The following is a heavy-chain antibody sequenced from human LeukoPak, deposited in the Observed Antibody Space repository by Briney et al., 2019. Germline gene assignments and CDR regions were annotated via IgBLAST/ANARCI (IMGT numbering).Heavy chain of an antibody. D-gene: IGHD3-9*01. CDR2: IIPIFGTA. V-gene: IGHV1-69*06. J-gene: IGHJ6*03. CDR1: GGTFSSYA. Sequence: SVKVSCKASGGTFSSYAISWVRQAPGQGLEWMGGIIPIFGTANYAQKFQGRVTITADKSTSTAYMELSSLRSEDTAVYYCARGRYFDGPGNYYYYMDVWGKGTTVTVSS. CDR3: ARGRYFDGPGNYYYYMDV.